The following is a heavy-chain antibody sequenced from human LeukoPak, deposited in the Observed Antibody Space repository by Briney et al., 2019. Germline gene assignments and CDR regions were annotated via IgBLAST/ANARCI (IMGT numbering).Heavy chain of an antibody. V-gene: IGHV3-53*03. CDR2: IYSGGST. CDR1: GFTVISNF. D-gene: IGHD5-24*01. CDR3: AKDIQLST. Sequence: GRSLRLSWSPSGFTVISNFLSWVRQPPRKGLEWVSDIYSGGSTYYAASVKGRFTISRDNSKNTLSLQMNSLRVEDTVMYFCAKDIQLSTWGLGTMVTVSS. J-gene: IGHJ3*01.